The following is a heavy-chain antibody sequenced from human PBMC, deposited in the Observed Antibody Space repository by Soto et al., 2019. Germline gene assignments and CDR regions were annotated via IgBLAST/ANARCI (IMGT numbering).Heavy chain of an antibody. CDR2: ISGSGGST. J-gene: IGHJ4*02. CDR3: AKDQSKAGAGGDY. CDR1: GFTFSSYA. V-gene: IGHV3-23*01. Sequence: EVQLLESGGGLVQPGGSLRLSCAASGFTFSSYAMSWVRQAPGKGLEWVSAISGSGGSTYYADPVKGRFTISRDNSKNTRYLQMTSLRAEDTAVYYCAKDQSKAGAGGDYWGQGTLVTVSS. D-gene: IGHD6-19*01.